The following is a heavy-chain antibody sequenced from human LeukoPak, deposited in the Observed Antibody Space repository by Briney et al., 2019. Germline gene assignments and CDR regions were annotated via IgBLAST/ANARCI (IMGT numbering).Heavy chain of an antibody. D-gene: IGHD2-8*01. CDR2: ISGSGGST. V-gene: IGHV3-23*01. CDR1: GFTFSSYA. J-gene: IGHJ4*02. CDR3: AKAGGYCTNGVCYDFDY. Sequence: PGGSLRLSCAASGFTFSSYAMSWVRQAPGKGLEWVSAISGSGGSTYYADSVKGRFTISRDNSKNTLYLQMNSLRAEDTAVYYCAKAGGYCTNGVCYDFDYWGQGTLVTVSS.